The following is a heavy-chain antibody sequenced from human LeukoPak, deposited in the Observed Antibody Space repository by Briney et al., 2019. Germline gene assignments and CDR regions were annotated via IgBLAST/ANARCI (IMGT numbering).Heavy chain of an antibody. CDR3: AREPPQSSSGWYNWFDP. CDR2: IIPIFGTA. J-gene: IGHJ5*02. D-gene: IGHD6-19*01. Sequence: SSVKVSCKASGATFSSYAISWVRQAPGQGLEWLGGIIPIFGTANYAQKFQGRVTITTDESTSTAYMELSSLRSEDTAVYYRAREPPQSSSGWYNWFDPWGQGTLVTVSS. V-gene: IGHV1-69*05. CDR1: GATFSSYA.